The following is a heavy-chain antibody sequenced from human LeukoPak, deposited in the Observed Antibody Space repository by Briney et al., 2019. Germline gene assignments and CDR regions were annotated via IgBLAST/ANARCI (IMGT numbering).Heavy chain of an antibody. CDR2: ISGSGGIT. V-gene: IGHV3-23*01. Sequence: GGSLRLSCAAAGFTFSSYTMSWVRQAPGKGKEWVSLISGSGGITYYADSVKGRFTISRDNSKNTLYLQMDSLRAEDTAVYYCAKDSAAVGGPTTDWGQGTLVTVSS. J-gene: IGHJ4*02. CDR3: AKDSAAVGGPTTD. CDR1: GFTFSSYT. D-gene: IGHD6-13*01.